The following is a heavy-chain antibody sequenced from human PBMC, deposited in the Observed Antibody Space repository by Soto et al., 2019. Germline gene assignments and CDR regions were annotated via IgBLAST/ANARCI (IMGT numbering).Heavy chain of an antibody. CDR2: LNKDGTIA. Sequence: EVQLVEPGGGLVQPGGSLRLSCAGSGFTFSSDWMHWVRQDPGKGLVWVSRLNKDGTIANYADAVKGRFTISRDNAKNTLFLQMNSLTAEDTGLYYCARGPFGWYGFDYWGQGTVVTVSS. CDR3: ARGPFGWYGFDY. D-gene: IGHD6-19*01. J-gene: IGHJ4*02. CDR1: GFTFSSDW. V-gene: IGHV3-74*01.